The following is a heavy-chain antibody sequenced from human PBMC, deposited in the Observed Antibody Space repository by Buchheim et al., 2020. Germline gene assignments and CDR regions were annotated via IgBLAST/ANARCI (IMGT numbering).Heavy chain of an antibody. CDR2: ISYDGSNK. CDR3: AKDRGEMATVTYYYYGMDV. J-gene: IGHJ6*02. V-gene: IGHV3-30*18. Sequence: VQLVESGGGVVQPGRSLRLSCAASGFTFSSYGMHWVRQAPGKGLEWVAVISYDGSNKYYADSVKGRFTISRDNSKNTLYLQMNSLRAEDTAVYYCAKDRGEMATVTYYYYGMDVWGQGTT. D-gene: IGHD5-24*01. CDR1: GFTFSSYG.